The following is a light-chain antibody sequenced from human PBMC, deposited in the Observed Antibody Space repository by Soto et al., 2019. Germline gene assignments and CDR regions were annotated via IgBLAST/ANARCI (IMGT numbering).Light chain of an antibody. V-gene: IGKV1-9*01. CDR3: QQLNSSPRT. CDR1: QGISSY. CDR2: DAS. J-gene: IGKJ1*01. Sequence: DIQLTQSPSFLSASVGDRVTITCRASQGISSYLAWYQQKPGKAPKVLIFDASTLQSGVPPRFSGSGSGTEFTLTISSLQHEDFASYYCQQLNSSPRTFGPGTKVEIK.